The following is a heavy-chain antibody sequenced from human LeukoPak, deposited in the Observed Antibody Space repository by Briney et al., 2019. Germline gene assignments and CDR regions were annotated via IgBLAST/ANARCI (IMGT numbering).Heavy chain of an antibody. CDR2: INHSGST. Sequence: SETLSLTCAVYGGSFSGYYWSWIRQPPGKGLEWIGEINHSGSTNYNPSLKSRVTISVDTSKNQFSLKLSSVTAADTAVYYCARGRIRHGYFRHWGQGTLVTVSS. CDR3: ARGRIRHGYFRH. J-gene: IGHJ1*01. V-gene: IGHV4-34*01. CDR1: GGSFSGYY. D-gene: IGHD3-3*02.